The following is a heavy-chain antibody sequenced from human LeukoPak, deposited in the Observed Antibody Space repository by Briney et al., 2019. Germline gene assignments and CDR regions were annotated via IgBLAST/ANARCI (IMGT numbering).Heavy chain of an antibody. Sequence: GASVKVSCKASGYTFTGYYMHWVRQAPGQGLEWMGWIYPNSGGTNYAQKFQGWVTMTRDTSISTAYMELSRLRSGDTAVYYCARGHTAMDHDAFGIWGQGTMVTVSS. CDR2: IYPNSGGT. CDR3: ARGHTAMDHDAFGI. V-gene: IGHV1-2*04. J-gene: IGHJ3*02. CDR1: GYTFTGYY. D-gene: IGHD5-18*01.